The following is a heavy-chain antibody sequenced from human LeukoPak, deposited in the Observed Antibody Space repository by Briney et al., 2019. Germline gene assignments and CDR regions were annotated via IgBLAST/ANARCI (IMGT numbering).Heavy chain of an antibody. CDR1: GDSLSNYY. CDR3: GSGSSGYHP. J-gene: IGHJ4*02. V-gene: IGHV4-4*07. D-gene: IGHD5-12*01. CDR2: IYSSRPS. Sequence: SETLTLTCTLSGDSLSNYYWSWLRQPAGKGLECIGRIYSSRPSIYNPSLESRVNISVKNSKNQFSFKLISVTTADTCVYFCGSGSSGYHPWGEGTLVTVS.